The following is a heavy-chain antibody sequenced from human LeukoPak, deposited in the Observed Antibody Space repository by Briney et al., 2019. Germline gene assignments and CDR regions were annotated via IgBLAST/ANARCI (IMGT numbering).Heavy chain of an antibody. V-gene: IGHV3-21*01. J-gene: IGHJ3*02. Sequence: TGGSLRLSCAASGFTFSSYEMNWVRQAPGKGLEWVSSISSSSSYIYYADSVKGRFTISRDNAKNSLYLQMNSLRAEDTAVYYCARFPDDAFDIWGQGTMVTVSS. CDR2: ISSSSSYI. CDR3: ARFPDDAFDI. CDR1: GFTFSSYE.